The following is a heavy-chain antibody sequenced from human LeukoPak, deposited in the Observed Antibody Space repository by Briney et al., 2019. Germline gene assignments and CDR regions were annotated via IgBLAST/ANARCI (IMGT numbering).Heavy chain of an antibody. CDR1: GFSLSTDGMC. V-gene: IGHV2-70*11. Sequence: SGPALVKPTQTLTLTCTFSGFSLSTDGMCVSWIRQPPGKALEWLARIDWDDDKYYSTSLKTRLTISKDTSKNQVVLTMTNMDPVDTATYFCARSLGYYYYYMDVWGKGTTVTGSS. CDR2: IDWDDDK. J-gene: IGHJ6*03. CDR3: ARSLGYYYYYMDV.